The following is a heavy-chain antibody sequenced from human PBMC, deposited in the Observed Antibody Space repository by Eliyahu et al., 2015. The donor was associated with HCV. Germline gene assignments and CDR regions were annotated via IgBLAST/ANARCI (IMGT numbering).Heavy chain of an antibody. V-gene: IGHV3-23*01. D-gene: IGHD2-21*02. CDR2: ISGSDGTT. CDR3: AKGRGWGPNFDY. Sequence: EVQMLESGGGLVQPGGSLRLSCAAAGFTFSSYAMSWVRQAPGKGLQWVSDISGSDGTTYYADSVKGRFTTSRDNSKNTLYLQMNSLRVEDTAVYYCAKGRGWGPNFDYWGQGTLVTVSS. J-gene: IGHJ4*02. CDR1: GFTFSSYA.